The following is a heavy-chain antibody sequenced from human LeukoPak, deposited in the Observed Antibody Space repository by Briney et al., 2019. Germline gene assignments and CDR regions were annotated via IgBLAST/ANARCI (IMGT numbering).Heavy chain of an antibody. CDR2: TYSGGNT. CDR1: GFTASGNY. V-gene: IGHV3-53*01. Sequence: GGSLRLSCAASGFTASGNYISWVRQAPGKGLEWVSVTYSGGNTYYADSVKGRFTISRDISKSTLFLQMNSLRAEDTAVYYCAGAHSSSWSVFWGQGTLVTVSS. J-gene: IGHJ5*01. D-gene: IGHD6-13*01. CDR3: AGAHSSSWSVF.